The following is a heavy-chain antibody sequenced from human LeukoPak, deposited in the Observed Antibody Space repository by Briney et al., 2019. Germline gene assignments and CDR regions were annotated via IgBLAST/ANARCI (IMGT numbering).Heavy chain of an antibody. V-gene: IGHV1-2*02. CDR2: INPNSGGT. CDR1: GYTFTGYY. J-gene: IGHJ4*02. CDR3: ARVLSVADATDY. D-gene: IGHD6-19*01. Sequence: ASVKVCCKASGYTFTGYYMHWVRQAPGQGLEWMGWINPNSGGTNYAQKFQGRVTMTRDTSISTAYMELSRLRSDDTAVYYCARVLSVADATDYWGQGTLVTVSS.